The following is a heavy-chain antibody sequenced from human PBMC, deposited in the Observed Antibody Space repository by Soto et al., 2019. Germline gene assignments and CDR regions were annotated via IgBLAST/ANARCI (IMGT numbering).Heavy chain of an antibody. CDR1: GGTFSSYT. V-gene: IGHV1-69*04. D-gene: IGHD6-19*01. Sequence: SVKVSCKASGGTFSSYTISWVRQAPGQGLEWMGRIIPILGIANYAQKFQGRVTITADKSTSTAYMELSSLRSEDTAVYYCARDQYSSGWYFDYWGQGTLVTVSS. CDR3: ARDQYSSGWYFDY. J-gene: IGHJ4*02. CDR2: IIPILGIA.